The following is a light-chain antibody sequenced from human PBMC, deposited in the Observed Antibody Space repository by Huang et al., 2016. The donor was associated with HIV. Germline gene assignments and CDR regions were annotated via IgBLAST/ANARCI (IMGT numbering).Light chain of an antibody. CDR1: QSVRSN. Sequence: EIVMTQSPATLSVSPGERATLSCRASQSVRSNVAWNQQKPGQAPRLLIYGAATRATGIPARFRGSGSGTEFTLTISSLQSEDFVVYYCQQYNNWPPITFGQGTRLEI. CDR3: QQYNNWPPIT. J-gene: IGKJ5*01. CDR2: GAA. V-gene: IGKV3-15*01.